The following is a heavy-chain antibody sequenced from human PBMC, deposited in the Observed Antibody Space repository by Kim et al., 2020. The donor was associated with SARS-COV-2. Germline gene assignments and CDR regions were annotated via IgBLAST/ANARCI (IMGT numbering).Heavy chain of an antibody. CDR2: INAGNGNT. V-gene: IGHV1-3*01. CDR1: GYTFTSYA. Sequence: ASVKVSCKASGYTFTSYAMHWVRQAPGQRLEWMGWINAGNGNTKYSQKFQGRVTITRDTSASTAYMELSSLRSEDTAVYYCARDLATYYYDSSGLDYWGQGTLVTVSS. CDR3: ARDLATYYYDSSGLDY. D-gene: IGHD3-22*01. J-gene: IGHJ4*02.